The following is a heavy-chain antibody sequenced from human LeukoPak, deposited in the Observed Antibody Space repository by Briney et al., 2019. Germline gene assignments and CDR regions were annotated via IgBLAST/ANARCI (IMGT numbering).Heavy chain of an antibody. J-gene: IGHJ6*02. D-gene: IGHD5-18*01. CDR3: ARCEIQLDYYYGMDV. V-gene: IGHV1-18*01. CDR1: GYTFTSYG. CDR2: ISGSNGNT. Sequence: GASVKVSCKASGYTFTSYGVSWVRQAPGQGLEWMGWISGSNGNTNNAQKVQGRVTMTTDTSTSTAYMELRSLRSDDTAVYYCARCEIQLDYYYGMDVWGQGTTVTVSS.